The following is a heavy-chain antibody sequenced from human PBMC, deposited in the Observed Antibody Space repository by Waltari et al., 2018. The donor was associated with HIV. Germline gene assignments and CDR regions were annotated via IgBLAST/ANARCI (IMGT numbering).Heavy chain of an antibody. D-gene: IGHD3-22*01. CDR3: AREGGSSGQRVRYYYYGMDV. V-gene: IGHV3-33*01. CDR1: GFTLSSYA. CDR2: IWYDGSNK. Sequence: QVQVVESGGGVVQPGRSLRLSCAASGFTLSSYAMPWVRQAPGKGLEWVAVIWYDGSNKYYADSVKGRFTISRDNSKNTLYLQMNSLRAEDTAVYYCAREGGSSGQRVRYYYYGMDVWGQGTTVTVSS. J-gene: IGHJ6*02.